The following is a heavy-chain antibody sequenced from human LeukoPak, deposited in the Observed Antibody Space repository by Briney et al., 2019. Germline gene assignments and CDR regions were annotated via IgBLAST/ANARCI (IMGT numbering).Heavy chain of an antibody. D-gene: IGHD3-22*01. J-gene: IGHJ3*02. V-gene: IGHV1-8*01. CDR1: GYTFTSYD. CDR2: MNPNSGNT. Sequence: ASVKVSCKASGYTFTSYDINWVRQATGQGLEWMGYMNPNSGNTVYAQKFQGRVTMTRNISISTAYMELSSLRSEDTAVYYCATPLKKRAAYYDTDWGAFDIWGQGTMVTVSS. CDR3: ATPLKKRAAYYDTDWGAFDI.